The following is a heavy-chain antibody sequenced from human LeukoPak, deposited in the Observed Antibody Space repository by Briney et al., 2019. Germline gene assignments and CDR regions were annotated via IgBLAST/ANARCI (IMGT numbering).Heavy chain of an antibody. CDR3: AKDINYDYGDYVWYFDL. J-gene: IGHJ2*01. CDR1: GFTFSSYA. CDR2: ISGRGGST. D-gene: IGHD4-17*01. Sequence: QPGGSLRLXCAASGFTFSSYAMSWVRQAPGKGLECVSAISGRGGSTYYADSVKGRFTISRDNSKSTLYLQMNSLRAEDTAVYYCAKDINYDYGDYVWYFDLWGRGTLVTVSS. V-gene: IGHV3-23*01.